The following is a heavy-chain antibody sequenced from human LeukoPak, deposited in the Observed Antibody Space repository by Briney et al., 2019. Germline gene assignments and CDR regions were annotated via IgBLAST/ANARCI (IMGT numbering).Heavy chain of an antibody. D-gene: IGHD1-26*01. CDR2: ISYDGSNK. CDR3: ARDQEWELPLDY. J-gene: IGHJ4*02. V-gene: IGHV3-30-3*01. Sequence: QPGRSLRLPCAASGFTFSSYAMHWVRQAPGKGLEWVAVISYDGSNKYYADFVKGRFTISRDNSKNTLYLQMNSLRAEDTAVYYCARDQEWELPLDYWGQGTLVTVSS. CDR1: GFTFSSYA.